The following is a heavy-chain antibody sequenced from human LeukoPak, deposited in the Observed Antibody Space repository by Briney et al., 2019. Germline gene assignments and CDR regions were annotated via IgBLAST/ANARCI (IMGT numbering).Heavy chain of an antibody. J-gene: IGHJ6*02. V-gene: IGHV3-9*01. Sequence: VWSLTLYCETYAHAVDDFAMLWVRQARGEGRVWVSGLSWNSGSIGYADSVKGRFTISRDNAKNSLYLQMNSLRAEDTALYYCAKEDYDILTGYIYGMDVWGQGTTVTVSS. CDR1: AHAVDDFA. CDR2: LSWNSGSI. D-gene: IGHD3-9*01. CDR3: AKEDYDILTGYIYGMDV.